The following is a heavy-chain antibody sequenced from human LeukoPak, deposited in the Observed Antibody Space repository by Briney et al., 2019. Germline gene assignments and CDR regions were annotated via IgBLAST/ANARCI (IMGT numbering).Heavy chain of an antibody. CDR3: ATATVTTEYFDY. J-gene: IGHJ4*02. CDR2: INAGNGNT. D-gene: IGHD4-17*01. V-gene: IGHV1-3*01. CDR1: GYTFTSYA. Sequence: ASVKVSCKASGYTFTSYAMHWVRQAPGQRLEWMGWINAGNGNTKYSQKFQGRVTITRDTSASTAYMELSSLRSEDTAVYYCATATVTTEYFDYWGQGTLVTVSS.